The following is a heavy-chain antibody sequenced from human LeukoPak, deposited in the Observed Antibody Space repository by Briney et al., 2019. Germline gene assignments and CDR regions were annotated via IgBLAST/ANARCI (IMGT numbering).Heavy chain of an antibody. CDR3: ARGYCSTGSCYVGGFDS. D-gene: IGHD2-15*01. J-gene: IGHJ4*02. Sequence: SETLSLTCTVSGGSISSGGHYWSWIRQQPGKGLEWIGYIYYSGSTFYNPSLQSRVTISVDTSKNQFSLKQSFVTAADTAVYYCARGYCSTGSCYVGGFDSWGQGTLVTVSS. CDR1: GGSISSGGHY. V-gene: IGHV4-31*03. CDR2: IYYSGST.